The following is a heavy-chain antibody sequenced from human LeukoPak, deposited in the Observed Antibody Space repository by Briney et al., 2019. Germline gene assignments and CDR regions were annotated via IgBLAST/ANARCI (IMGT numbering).Heavy chain of an antibody. Sequence: GGSLRLSCAASGFTFSSYGMHWVRQAPGKGLEWVAVISYDGSNKYYADSVKGRLTISRDNSKNTLYLQMNSLRAEDTAVYYCAKDCRGSYFDYWGQGTLVTVSS. J-gene: IGHJ4*02. CDR2: ISYDGSNK. CDR1: GFTFSSYG. V-gene: IGHV3-30*18. D-gene: IGHD1-26*01. CDR3: AKDCRGSYFDY.